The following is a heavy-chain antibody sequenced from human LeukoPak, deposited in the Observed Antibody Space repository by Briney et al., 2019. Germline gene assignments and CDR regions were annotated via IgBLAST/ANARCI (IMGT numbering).Heavy chain of an antibody. CDR2: ISYDGSNK. CDR1: GVTFSNYA. J-gene: IGHJ4*02. Sequence: GGSLRLSCAASGVTFSNYAIHWVRQAPGKGLEWVAVISYDGSNKYYADSVKGRFTISRDNSKNTLYLQMNSLRVEDTAVYYCARDLLDTSGWYGFYFDFWGQGTLVTVSS. V-gene: IGHV3-30-3*01. CDR3: ARDLLDTSGWYGFYFDF. D-gene: IGHD6-19*01.